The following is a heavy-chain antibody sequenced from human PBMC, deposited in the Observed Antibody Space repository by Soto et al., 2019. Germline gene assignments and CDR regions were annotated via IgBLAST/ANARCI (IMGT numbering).Heavy chain of an antibody. Sequence: EVQLVESGGGLVKPGGSLRLSCAASGFTFSNAWMSWVRQAPGKGLEWVGRIKSKTDGGTTDYAAPVKGRFTISRDDANNTLYLQMNSLKTEDTAVYYCTTVGPTVTYYYFYYMDVWGKGTTVTVSS. D-gene: IGHD4-17*01. J-gene: IGHJ6*03. CDR3: TTVGPTVTYYYFYYMDV. CDR1: GFTFSNAW. V-gene: IGHV3-15*01. CDR2: IKSKTDGGTT.